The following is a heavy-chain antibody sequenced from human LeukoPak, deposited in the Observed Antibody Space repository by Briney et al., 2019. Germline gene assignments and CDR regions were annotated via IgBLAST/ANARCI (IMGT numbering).Heavy chain of an antibody. CDR1: GGSISSSRYY. CDR3: ARQDRFCDVLPGYYMDY. V-gene: IGHV4-39*01. J-gene: IGHJ4*02. D-gene: IGHD3-9*01. CDR2: FYYTVNT. Sequence: SETLSLTCTVSGGSISSSRYYWGWIRQPPGKGLEWIGSFYYTVNTYYNPSLKSRVTISVDTSKNQFSLKLSSVTAADTAVYYCARQDRFCDVLPGYYMDYWGQGTLVTVSS.